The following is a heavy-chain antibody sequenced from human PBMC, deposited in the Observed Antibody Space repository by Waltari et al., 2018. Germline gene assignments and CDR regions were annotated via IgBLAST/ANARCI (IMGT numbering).Heavy chain of an antibody. CDR3: ARVRVRGVIGNTYYFDY. CDR1: GGSISSGGYY. V-gene: IGHV4-31*03. Sequence: QVQLQESGPGLVKPSQTLSLTCTVSGGSISSGGYYWSWIRQHPGKGLEWIGYIYHSGGTYDNPSLKSRVTISVDRSKNQFSLKLSSVTAADTAVYYCARVRVRGVIGNTYYFDYWGQGTLVTVSS. J-gene: IGHJ4*02. CDR2: IYHSGGT. D-gene: IGHD3-10*01.